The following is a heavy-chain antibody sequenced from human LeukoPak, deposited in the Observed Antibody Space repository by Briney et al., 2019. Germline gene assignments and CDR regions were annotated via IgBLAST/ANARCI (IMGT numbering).Heavy chain of an antibody. V-gene: IGHV1-69*10. CDR3: ARDPTLSSGDYYYMDV. Sequence: SVKVSCKASGGTFSNDAISWVRQAPGQGLEWMGRIIPNLGMALYAQEFKGRVTITADKSPSTAYMELSSLRSEDTAVYYCARDPTLSSGDYYYMDVWGKGTTVTVSS. D-gene: IGHD7-27*01. CDR2: IIPNLGMA. CDR1: GGTFSNDA. J-gene: IGHJ6*03.